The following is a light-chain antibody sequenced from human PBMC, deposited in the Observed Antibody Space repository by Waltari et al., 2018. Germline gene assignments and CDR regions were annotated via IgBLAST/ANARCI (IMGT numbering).Light chain of an antibody. V-gene: IGKV1-9*01. CDR2: AHS. J-gene: IGKJ1*01. CDR3: QQLNSNQWT. CDR1: QGINNY. Sequence: IQLTQSPSSLSASVGDRVTITCRASQGINNYLAWNQQKPGKAPMLLIYAHSTLQSGVPSRVSGSGSGTEFTIAISSLHTEDFETSYCQQLNSNQWTFGQGTKVEI.